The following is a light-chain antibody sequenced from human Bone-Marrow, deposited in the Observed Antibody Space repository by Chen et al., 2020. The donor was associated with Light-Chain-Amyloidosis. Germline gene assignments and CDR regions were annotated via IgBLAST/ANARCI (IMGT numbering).Light chain of an antibody. CDR2: RDT. CDR3: QSADSSGTYEVI. J-gene: IGLJ2*01. CDR1: DLPTKY. V-gene: IGLV3-25*03. Sequence: SYELTQPPSVSVPPGQTARITCSGDDLPTKYAYWYQQKPGQAPVLVIHRDTDRPSGISERFSGSSSGTTATLTISGVQAEDEADYHCQSADSSGTYEVIFGGGTKLTVL.